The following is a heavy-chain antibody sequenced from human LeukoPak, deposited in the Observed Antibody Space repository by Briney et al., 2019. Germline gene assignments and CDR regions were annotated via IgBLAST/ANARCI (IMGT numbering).Heavy chain of an antibody. CDR2: IYYSGST. CDR3: AREGDSSGYYFDY. V-gene: IGHV4-59*01. Sequence: SETLSLTCTVSGGSISSYYWSWIRQPPGKGLEWIGYIYYSGSTNYNPSLKSRVTISVDTSKNQFSLKLSSVTAADTAVYYCAREGDSSGYYFDYWGQGTLATVSS. J-gene: IGHJ4*02. CDR1: GGSISSYY. D-gene: IGHD3-22*01.